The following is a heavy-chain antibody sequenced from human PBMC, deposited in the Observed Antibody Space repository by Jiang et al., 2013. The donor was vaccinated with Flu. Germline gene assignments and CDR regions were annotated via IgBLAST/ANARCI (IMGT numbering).Heavy chain of an antibody. Sequence: QTLSLTCAISVDSVSTNSAAWNWVRQSPSRGLEWLGRTYYRSKWYIDYAESVKSRITINPDTSKNQFSLQLNSVTPEDTAVYYCARYYDATGGYLDYWGQGTLVTVSS. D-gene: IGHD4/OR15-4a*01. V-gene: IGHV6-1*01. CDR3: ARYYDATGGYLDY. CDR2: TYYRSKWYI. J-gene: IGHJ4*02. CDR1: VDSVSTNSAA.